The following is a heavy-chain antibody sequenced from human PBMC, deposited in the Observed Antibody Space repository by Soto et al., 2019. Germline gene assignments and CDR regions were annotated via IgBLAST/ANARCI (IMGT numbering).Heavy chain of an antibody. CDR3: AREWSAFDY. CDR1: GVYITSYK. D-gene: IGHD2-15*01. CDR2: MYSSGSS. V-gene: IGHV4-59*01. Sequence: WEPLSLTCTVSGVYITSYKWSWIRQSPGKGLEWIAYMYSSGSSSYNPSLKSRVTISVDTSRNQYSLQLNSATAADTAVYYCAREWSAFDYWGQGILVTVSS. J-gene: IGHJ4*02.